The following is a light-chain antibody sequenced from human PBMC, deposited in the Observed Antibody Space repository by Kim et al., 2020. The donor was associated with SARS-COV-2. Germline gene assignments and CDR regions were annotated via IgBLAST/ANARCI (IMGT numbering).Light chain of an antibody. CDR2: WSS. V-gene: IGKV4-1*01. Sequence: RATINCKSSQSVLYSSNNKNYLAWYQQKPGQPPKLLIYWSSTRESGVPVRFSGSGSGTDFTLTISSLQAEDVAVYYCQQYYSTPYTFGQGTKLEI. CDR1: QSVLYSSNNKNY. J-gene: IGKJ2*01. CDR3: QQYYSTPYT.